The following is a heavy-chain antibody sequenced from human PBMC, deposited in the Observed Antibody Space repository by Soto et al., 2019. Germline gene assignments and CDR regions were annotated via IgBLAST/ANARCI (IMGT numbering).Heavy chain of an antibody. CDR2: IYYSGST. D-gene: IGHD2-8*01. Sequence: PSETLSLTCTVSGGSITSSSCYWVCIRPPPGKGLEWIGNIYYSGSTYYNPSLKSRVTMSVDTSKNQFSLKLTSVTAVDTAVYYCARREIKGTIDYWGQGTLVTVSS. CDR1: GGSITSSSCY. CDR3: ARREIKGTIDY. J-gene: IGHJ4*02. V-gene: IGHV4-39*07.